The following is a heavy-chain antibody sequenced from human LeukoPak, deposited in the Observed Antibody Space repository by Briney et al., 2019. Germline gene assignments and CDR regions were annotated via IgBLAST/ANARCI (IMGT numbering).Heavy chain of an antibody. V-gene: IGHV3-11*04. CDR2: ISTSGSTT. CDR1: GFTFSDHY. CDR3: ARTARLFDL. J-gene: IGHJ4*02. D-gene: IGHD6-6*01. Sequence: GGSLRLSCAASGFTFSDHYMSWIRQAPGKGLEWVSYISTSGSTTSYADSVKGRFTISRDNAKNSLYLQMDSLRGEDTAVYYCARTARLFDLWGQGTLVTVSS.